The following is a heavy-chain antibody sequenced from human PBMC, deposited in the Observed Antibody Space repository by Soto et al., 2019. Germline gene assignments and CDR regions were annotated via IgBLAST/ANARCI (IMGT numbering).Heavy chain of an antibody. CDR2: FYYSGST. J-gene: IGHJ3*01. D-gene: IGHD4-4*01. Sequence: SETLSVTCTVSGGSISSSSYFWGWIRQSPGKGLEWIGSFYYSGSTYYSPSLKSRVTISEDTSKNQFSLNLSSVTAADTAVYYCPRHIPYDYSNYGSAFDVWGQGTMVTVSS. V-gene: IGHV4-39*01. CDR1: GGSISSSSYF. CDR3: PRHIPYDYSNYGSAFDV.